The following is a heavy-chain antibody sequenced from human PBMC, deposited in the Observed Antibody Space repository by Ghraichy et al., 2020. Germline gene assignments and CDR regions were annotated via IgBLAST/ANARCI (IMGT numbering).Heavy chain of an antibody. CDR1: GGYISSVGYY. V-gene: IGHV4-31*03. CDR3: ARVTGFKGSFDY. CDR2: MYYTGST. D-gene: IGHD7-27*01. J-gene: IGHJ4*02. Sequence: SETLSLTCTVSGGYISSVGYYWSLIRQHPGKGLEWIGYMYYTGSTYYNPSLKSRLIISVDTSKNQFSLKLSSVTAADTALYYCARVTGFKGSFDYWGQGTLVTVSS.